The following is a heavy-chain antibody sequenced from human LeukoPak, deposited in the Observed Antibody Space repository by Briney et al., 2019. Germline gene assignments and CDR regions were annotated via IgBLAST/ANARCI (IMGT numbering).Heavy chain of an antibody. Sequence: PGGSLRLSCAASGFTFSSYAMSWVRQAPGEGLEWVSGFSASGGSRYYADSVKGRFTISRDNSKNTLYLQMNSLRAEDTAVYYCAKNIGGFDYWGQGTLVTVSS. J-gene: IGHJ4*02. CDR3: AKNIGGFDY. V-gene: IGHV3-23*01. CDR2: FSASGGSR. CDR1: GFTFSSYA. D-gene: IGHD4-23*01.